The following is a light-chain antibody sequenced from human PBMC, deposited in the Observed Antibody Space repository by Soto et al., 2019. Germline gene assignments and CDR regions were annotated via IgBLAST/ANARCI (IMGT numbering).Light chain of an antibody. V-gene: IGLV2-23*01. CDR3: CSYAVSSTSLYV. J-gene: IGLJ1*01. CDR2: EGS. Sequence: QSALTQPASVSGSPGQSITISCTGTSSDVGSYNLVSWYQQHPGKAPKLMIYEGSKRPSGVSNRFSGSKSGNTASLTISGLQAEDEADYYCCSYAVSSTSLYVFGTGTKVNVL. CDR1: SSDVGSYNL.